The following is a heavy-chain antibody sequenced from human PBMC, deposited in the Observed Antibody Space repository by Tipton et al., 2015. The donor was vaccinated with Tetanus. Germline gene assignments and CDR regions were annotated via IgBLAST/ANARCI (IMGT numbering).Heavy chain of an antibody. J-gene: IGHJ4*02. Sequence: SLRLSCAASGFTFNTYNMNWVRQAPGKGLEWVSYISTSSTTIFYADSVRGRFTISRDNAKNSLYLQMNSLRADDTAVYYCARDGMVLGPAAPLTVYLDHWGRGTLVTVSS. CDR3: ARDGMVLGPAAPLTVYLDH. CDR1: GFTFNTYN. V-gene: IGHV3-48*01. D-gene: IGHD2-2*01. CDR2: ISTSSTTI.